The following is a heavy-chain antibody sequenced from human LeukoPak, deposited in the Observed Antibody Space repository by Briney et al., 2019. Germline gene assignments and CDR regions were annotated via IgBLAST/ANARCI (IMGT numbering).Heavy chain of an antibody. CDR1: GGTFSSYA. J-gene: IGHJ3*02. V-gene: IGHV1-46*01. CDR2: INPSGGST. Sequence: ASVKVSCKASGGTFSSYAISWVRQAPGQGLEWMGIINPSGGSTSYAQKFQGRVTMTRDTSTSTVYMELSSLRSEDTAVYYCARAAVFGVVPNDIWGQGTMVSVSS. CDR3: ARAAVFGVVPNDI. D-gene: IGHD3-3*01.